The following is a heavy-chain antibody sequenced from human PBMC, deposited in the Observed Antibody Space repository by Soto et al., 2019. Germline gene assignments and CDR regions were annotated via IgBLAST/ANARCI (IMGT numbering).Heavy chain of an antibody. CDR3: ARERPPIRVMVVAARTRYNGCDP. V-gene: IGHV1-3*01. CDR1: GYTFTSYA. D-gene: IGHD2-15*01. Sequence: QVQLVQSGAEVKKPGASVKVSCKASGYTFTSYAMHWVRQSPGQRLEWMGWINAGNGNTKYSQKLQGRVTITRDTERSTGYVELTSVRCEETAVYYCARERPPIRVMVVAARTRYNGCDPWGQGTMVTVSS. J-gene: IGHJ5*02. CDR2: INAGNGNT.